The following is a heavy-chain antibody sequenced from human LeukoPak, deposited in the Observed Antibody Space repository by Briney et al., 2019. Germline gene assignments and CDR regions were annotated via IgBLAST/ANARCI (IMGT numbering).Heavy chain of an antibody. Sequence: SETLSLICTVSGYSITSGYYWGWIRQPPGKGLEWIASIYHSGSTYYNPSLKSRVTISVDTSKNQFSLKLSSVTAADTAVYYCARAGAWQIDPWGQGTLVTVSS. D-gene: IGHD3-10*01. J-gene: IGHJ5*02. CDR3: ARAGAWQIDP. CDR1: GYSITSGYY. CDR2: IYHSGST. V-gene: IGHV4-38-2*02.